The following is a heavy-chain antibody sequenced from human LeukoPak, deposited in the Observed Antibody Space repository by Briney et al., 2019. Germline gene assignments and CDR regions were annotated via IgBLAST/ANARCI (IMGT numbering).Heavy chain of an antibody. J-gene: IGHJ4*02. V-gene: IGHV3-33*01. Sequence: PGGSLRLSCAASGCTFSSYGMHWVRQAPGKGLEWVAVIWYDGSNKYYADSVKGRFTISRDNSKNTLYLQMNSLRAEDTAVYYRAREGLGFDYWGQGTLVTVSS. CDR3: AREGLGFDY. CDR1: GCTFSSYG. CDR2: IWYDGSNK. D-gene: IGHD3-3*01.